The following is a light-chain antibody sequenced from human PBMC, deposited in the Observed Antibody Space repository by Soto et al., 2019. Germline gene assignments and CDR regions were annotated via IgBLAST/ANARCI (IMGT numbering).Light chain of an antibody. Sequence: QSALTQPASVSGPPGQSITISCTGTSSDVGGYNFVSWYQQHPGKAPKLMLYDVNIRPSGVSNRFSGSKSGNTASLTISGLQAEDEADYYCTSWTTSTTMIFGGGTKVTVL. J-gene: IGLJ2*01. CDR1: SSDVGGYNF. V-gene: IGLV2-14*03. CDR3: TSWTTSTTMI. CDR2: DVN.